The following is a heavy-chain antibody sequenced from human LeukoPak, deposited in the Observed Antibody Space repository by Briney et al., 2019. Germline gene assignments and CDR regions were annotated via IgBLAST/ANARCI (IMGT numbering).Heavy chain of an antibody. V-gene: IGHV4-59*01. J-gene: IGHJ4*02. CDR3: ARDLLDAGVDY. CDR2: IYYSGST. CDR1: GGSISSYY. D-gene: IGHD1-1*01. Sequence: SETLSLTCTVSGGSISSYYWSWIRQPPGKGLEWIAYIYYSGSTNYTPSLKSRVTISVDTSKNQFSLKLSSVTAADTAVYYCARDLLDAGVDYWGQGTLVTVSS.